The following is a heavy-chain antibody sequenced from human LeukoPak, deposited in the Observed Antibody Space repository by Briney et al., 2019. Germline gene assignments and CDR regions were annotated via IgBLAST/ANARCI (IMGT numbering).Heavy chain of an antibody. CDR1: GYTFTSYG. D-gene: IGHD5-12*01. CDR2: ISAYNGNT. CDR3: ARGRGYSGYDETNWLDP. J-gene: IGHJ5*02. Sequence: ASVKVSCKASGYTFTSYGISWVRQAPGQGLEWMGWISAYNGNTNYAQKLQGRVTMTTDTSTSTAYMELRSLRSDDTAVYYCARGRGYSGYDETNWLDPWGQGTLVTVSS. V-gene: IGHV1-18*01.